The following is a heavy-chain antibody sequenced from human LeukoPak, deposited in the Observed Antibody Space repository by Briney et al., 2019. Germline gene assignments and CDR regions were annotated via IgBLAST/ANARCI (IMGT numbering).Heavy chain of an antibody. D-gene: IGHD2-8*01. CDR1: GFSFSSYE. CDR3: VREGLGFAHGFDY. Sequence: PGRSLRLSCAASGFSFSSYEMNWVRQAPGKGLEWVSYIIHIGDIIYYADSVKGRFTISRDNAKNSLYLQMNSLRAEDMAVYHCVREGLGFAHGFDYWGQGALVIVSS. CDR2: IIHIGDII. J-gene: IGHJ4*02. V-gene: IGHV3-48*03.